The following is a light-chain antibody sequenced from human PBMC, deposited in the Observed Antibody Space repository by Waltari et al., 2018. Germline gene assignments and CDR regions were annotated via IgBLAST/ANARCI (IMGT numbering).Light chain of an antibody. CDR2: DTS. V-gene: IGKV3-11*01. CDR1: QGVSGY. J-gene: IGKJ1*01. CDR3: LQRSLWPWT. Sequence: IVLTQSPDTLSLSPGERATLSCRVSQGVSGYLAWYQQKSGQAPRLLIYDTSERVTGIPARFSGSGSGTDSTLTISSLEPEDFAIYCCLQRSLWPWTFGQGTKVEI.